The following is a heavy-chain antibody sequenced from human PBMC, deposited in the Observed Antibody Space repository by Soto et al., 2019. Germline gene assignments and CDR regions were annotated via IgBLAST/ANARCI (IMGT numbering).Heavy chain of an antibody. D-gene: IGHD4-4*01. V-gene: IGHV4-61*08. CDR1: GGSISSAAYY. CDR2: ISYSGST. CDR3: ARASTLYYYYYMDV. Sequence: SETLSLTCTVSGGSISSAAYYWSWIRQHPGKGLEWIGYISYSGSTNYNPPLKSRVTISVDTSKNQFSLKLSSVTAADTAVYYCARASTLYYYYYMDVWGKGTTVTVSS. J-gene: IGHJ6*03.